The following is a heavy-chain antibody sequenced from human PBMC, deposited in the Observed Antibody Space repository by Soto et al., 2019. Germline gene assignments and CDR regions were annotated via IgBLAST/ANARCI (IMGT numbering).Heavy chain of an antibody. CDR2: ITWNSNRL. V-gene: IGHV3-9*01. CDR3: AKSRVTSVLSGMDV. J-gene: IGHJ6*02. Sequence: EVQLVESGGALVQPGGSLRLSCAASGFTFDDYAMHWVRQAPGKGLEWVSGITWNSNRLLYSDSVKGRFTISRDNARKSLDLQMNNLRREDTALYYCAKSRVTSVLSGMDVWGQGTTVTVSS. D-gene: IGHD4-4*01. CDR1: GFTFDDYA.